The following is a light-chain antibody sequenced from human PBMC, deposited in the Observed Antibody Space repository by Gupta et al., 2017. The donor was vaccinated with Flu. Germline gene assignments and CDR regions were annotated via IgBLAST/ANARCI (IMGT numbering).Light chain of an antibody. CDR3: QSYDSSLSGVV. J-gene: IGLJ2*01. CDR1: SSNIGAVYE. V-gene: IGLV1-40*01. Sequence: QSVLTQPPSVSGAPGQRVTIPCTGSSSNIGAVYEVHWYQHLPGTDPKLLIYGNTNRPSGVPDRFSGSKSGTSASLAITGLQAEDEADYYCQSYDSSLSGVVFGGGTKLTVL. CDR2: GNT.